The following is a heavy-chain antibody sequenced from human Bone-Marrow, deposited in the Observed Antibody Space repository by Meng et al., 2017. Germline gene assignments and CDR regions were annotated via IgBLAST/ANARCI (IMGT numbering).Heavy chain of an antibody. V-gene: IGHV3-33*08. D-gene: IGHD1-14*01. Sequence: MQLVESGGGLVQPGGSLRLSCATSGFTVINYMSWVRQAPGKGLEWVAVIWYDGSKTYYTDSVKGRFTFSRDDSKNTLFLQMNSLRAEDTAVYYCARDGPGSYFDYWGQGTLVTVSS. CDR3: ARDGPGSYFDY. J-gene: IGHJ4*02. CDR1: GFTVINY. CDR2: IWYDGSKT.